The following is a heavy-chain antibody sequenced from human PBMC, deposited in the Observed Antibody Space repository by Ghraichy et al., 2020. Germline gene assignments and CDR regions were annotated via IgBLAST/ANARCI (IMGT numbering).Heavy chain of an antibody. CDR1: GFTFSTYW. J-gene: IGHJ4*02. V-gene: IGHV3-74*03. Sequence: LSLTCAASGFTFSTYWMNWVRQAPGKGLVWVSRINIDGSDRTYADSVRGRFTISRDNAKNTLYLQMNSLRAEDTGVYYCVREGEPQVVHFDYWGQGTLVTVSS. CDR3: VREGEPQVVHFDY. D-gene: IGHD2-21*01. CDR2: INIDGSDR.